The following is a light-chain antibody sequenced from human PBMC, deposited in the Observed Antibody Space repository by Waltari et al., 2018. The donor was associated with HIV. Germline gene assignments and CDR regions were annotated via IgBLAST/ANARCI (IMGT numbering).Light chain of an antibody. J-gene: IGLJ2*01. CDR3: GTWDSSLSAGV. CDR1: SSNLRHNY. CDR2: ANN. Sequence: QSVLTQPPSVSAAPAQTVTTTCSGRSSNLRHNYLSWYQQLPGTAPKILIYANNGRPSGIPDRFSGSKSGTSATLGITGLQTGDEADYYCGTWDSSLSAGVFGGGTKLTVL. V-gene: IGLV1-51*01.